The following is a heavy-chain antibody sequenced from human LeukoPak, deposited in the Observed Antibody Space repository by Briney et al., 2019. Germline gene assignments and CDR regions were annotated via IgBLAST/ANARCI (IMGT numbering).Heavy chain of an antibody. CDR2: ISSSGSTI. Sequence: GGSLRLSCAASGFTFSSYEMNWVRQAPGEGLEWVSYISSSGSTIYYADSVKDRFTISRDNAKNSLYLQMNSLRAEDTAVYYCARVAPYSSGWYWGGFDYWGQGTLVTVSS. V-gene: IGHV3-48*03. D-gene: IGHD6-19*01. CDR3: ARVAPYSSGWYWGGFDY. CDR1: GFTFSSYE. J-gene: IGHJ4*02.